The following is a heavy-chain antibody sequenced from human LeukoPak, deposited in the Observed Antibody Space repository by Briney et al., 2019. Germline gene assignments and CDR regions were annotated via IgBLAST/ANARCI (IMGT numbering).Heavy chain of an antibody. V-gene: IGHV3-74*01. CDR1: GFTLSSHW. CDR2: INSDGSST. Sequence: PGGSLRLSCATSGFTLSSHWMHWVRQAPGKGLVWVSRINSDGSSTTYADSVKGRFTISRDNAKNTLCLQMNSLRAEDTALYYCARSDSGQVDYWGQGTVVSVSS. CDR3: ARSDSGQVDY. J-gene: IGHJ4*02. D-gene: IGHD5-12*01.